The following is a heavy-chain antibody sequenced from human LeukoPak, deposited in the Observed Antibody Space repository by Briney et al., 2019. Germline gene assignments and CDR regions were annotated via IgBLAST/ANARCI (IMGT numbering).Heavy chain of an antibody. Sequence: SETLSLTCTVSGGSISSYYRSWIRQPPGKGLEWIGYIYYSGSTNYNPSLKSRVTISVDTSKNQFSLKLSSVTAADTAVYYCARGLAVTNWGQGTLVTVSS. V-gene: IGHV4-59*01. CDR3: ARGLAVTN. J-gene: IGHJ4*02. D-gene: IGHD6-19*01. CDR1: GGSISSYY. CDR2: IYYSGST.